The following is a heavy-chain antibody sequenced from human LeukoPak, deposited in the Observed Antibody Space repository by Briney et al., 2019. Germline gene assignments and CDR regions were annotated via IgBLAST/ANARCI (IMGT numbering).Heavy chain of an antibody. CDR1: GFTFSNDA. J-gene: IGHJ4*02. CDR2: ITGSGIST. Sequence: GGSLRLSCAASGFTFSNDAMSWVRQAPGKGLEWVSAITGSGISTYYADPVKGRFTMSRDNSKNTLYLQMNSLRAEDTAVYYCAKALSGSYSNFDYWGQGTLVTVSS. CDR3: AKALSGSYSNFDY. D-gene: IGHD1-26*01. V-gene: IGHV3-23*01.